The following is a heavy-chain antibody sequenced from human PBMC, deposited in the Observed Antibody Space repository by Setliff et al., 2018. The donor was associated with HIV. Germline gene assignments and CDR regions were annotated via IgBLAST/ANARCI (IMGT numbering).Heavy chain of an antibody. D-gene: IGHD3-22*01. CDR2: INPNSGGT. CDR1: GYTFTGYY. J-gene: IGHJ3*02. V-gene: IGHV1-2*02. CDR3: ARDSYYDSSGYYYIPPHAFDI. Sequence: ASVKVSCKASGYTFTGYYMHWVRQAPGQGLEWMGWINPNSGGTNYAQKFQGRVTMTRDTSISTAYMELSRLRSDDTAVYYCARDSYYDSSGYYYIPPHAFDIWGQGTMVTVSS.